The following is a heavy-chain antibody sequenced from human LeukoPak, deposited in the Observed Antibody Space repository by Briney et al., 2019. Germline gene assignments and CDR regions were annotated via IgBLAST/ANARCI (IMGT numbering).Heavy chain of an antibody. CDR2: IIPIFGTA. CDR1: GGTFSSYA. V-gene: IGHV1-69*06. Sequence: ASVKVSCKASGGTFSSYAISWVRQAPGQGLEWMGGIIPIFGTANYAQKFQGRVTITAGKSSSTAYMELSSLRSEDTAVYYCARSRYSSGWDYYFDYWGQGTLVTVSS. J-gene: IGHJ4*02. D-gene: IGHD6-19*01. CDR3: ARSRYSSGWDYYFDY.